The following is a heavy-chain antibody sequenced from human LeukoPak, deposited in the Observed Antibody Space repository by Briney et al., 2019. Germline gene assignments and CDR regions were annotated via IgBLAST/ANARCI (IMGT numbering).Heavy chain of an antibody. V-gene: IGHV3-53*01. CDR3: ARGGTYSSSSGDY. CDR2: IYSGGSR. D-gene: IGHD6-13*01. J-gene: IGHJ4*02. Sequence: GGSLRLSCAASGFTVSSNYMSWVRQAPGKGLEWVSIIYSGGSRYYADSVKGRCTISRDNAKTSLYLQMNSLRAEDTAVYYCARGGTYSSSSGDYWGQGTLVTVSS. CDR1: GFTVSSNY.